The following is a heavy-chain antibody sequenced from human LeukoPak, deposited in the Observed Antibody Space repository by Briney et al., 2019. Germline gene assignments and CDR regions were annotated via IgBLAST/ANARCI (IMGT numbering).Heavy chain of an antibody. CDR2: ISSSNSPI. Sequence: GGSLRLSCVASGFTFSSYSMNWVRQAPGKGLEWVSYISSSNSPIYYADSLRGRFTISRDNAKNSLFLQMNSLRGEDVVVYYCARELGGILRLDYWGQGTLVTVSS. D-gene: IGHD3-10*01. V-gene: IGHV3-48*01. J-gene: IGHJ4*02. CDR1: GFTFSSYS. CDR3: ARELGGILRLDY.